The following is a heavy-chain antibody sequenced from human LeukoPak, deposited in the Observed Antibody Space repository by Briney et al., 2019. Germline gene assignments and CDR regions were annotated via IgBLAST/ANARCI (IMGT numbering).Heavy chain of an antibody. D-gene: IGHD3-22*01. V-gene: IGHV3-23*01. CDR2: ISGSGGST. CDR1: GFTFSSYA. Sequence: PGGSLRLSCAASGFTFSSYAMSWVRQAPGKGLEWVSAISGSGGSTYYADSVKGRFTISRDNSKNTLYLQMNSLRAEDTAVYYCAKEPYYYDSSGYYGSDYWGQGTLVTVSS. J-gene: IGHJ4*02. CDR3: AKEPYYYDSSGYYGSDY.